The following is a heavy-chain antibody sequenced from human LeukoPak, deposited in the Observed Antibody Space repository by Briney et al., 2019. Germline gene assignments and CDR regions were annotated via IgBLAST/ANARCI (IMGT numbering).Heavy chain of an antibody. CDR3: ARASFDY. CDR2: ISSSSSYI. CDR1: GFPFNAYW. J-gene: IGHJ4*02. Sequence: GGSLRLSCAASGFPFNAYWMTWVRQAPGKGLEWVSSISSSSSYIYYADSVKGRFTISRDNAKNSLYLQMNSLRAEDTAVYYCARASFDYWGQGTLVTVSS. V-gene: IGHV3-21*01.